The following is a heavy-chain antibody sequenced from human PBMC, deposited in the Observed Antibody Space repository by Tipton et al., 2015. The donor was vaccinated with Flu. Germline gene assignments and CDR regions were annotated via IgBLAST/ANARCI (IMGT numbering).Heavy chain of an antibody. J-gene: IGHJ4*02. CDR1: GGSVISGNYY. CDR3: ARTGYSGGY. D-gene: IGHD2-15*01. Sequence: TLSLTCTVSGGSVISGNYYWSWIRQPPGKGLEWIGYIHYSGSTNYSPSLESRVTISLDTSKNQVSLKLTSVTAADTAVYYCARTGYSGGYWGQGTLVTVSS. V-gene: IGHV4-61*01. CDR2: IHYSGST.